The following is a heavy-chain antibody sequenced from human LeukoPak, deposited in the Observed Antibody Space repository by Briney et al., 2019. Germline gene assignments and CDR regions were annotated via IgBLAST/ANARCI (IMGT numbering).Heavy chain of an antibody. CDR2: IGGSGGRT. CDR1: GFTFSSYV. CDR3: AKVQDGRFFYFDY. Sequence: GGSLRLSCATSGFTFSSYVMTWVRQAPGKGLEWVSAIGGSGGRTYYADSVKGRFTISRDNSKNTLYLQLNSLGAEDTAVYYCAKVQDGRFFYFDYWGQGTLVTVSS. V-gene: IGHV3-23*01. J-gene: IGHJ4*02. D-gene: IGHD3-16*01.